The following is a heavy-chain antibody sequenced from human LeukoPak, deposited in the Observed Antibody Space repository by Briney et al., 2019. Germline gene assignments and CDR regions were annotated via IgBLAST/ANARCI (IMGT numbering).Heavy chain of an antibody. CDR2: ISYDGSNK. CDR1: GFTFSSYA. V-gene: IGHV3-30-3*01. J-gene: IGHJ3*02. Sequence: PGRSLRPSCAASGFTFSSYAMHWVRQAPGKGLEWVAVISYDGSNKYYADSVKGRFTISRDNSKNTLYLQMNSLRAEDTAVYYCARDAVVPAFDIWGQGTMVTVSS. CDR3: ARDAVVPAFDI. D-gene: IGHD3-22*01.